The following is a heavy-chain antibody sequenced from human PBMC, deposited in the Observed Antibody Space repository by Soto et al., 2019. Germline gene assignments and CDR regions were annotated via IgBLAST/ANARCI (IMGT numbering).Heavy chain of an antibody. D-gene: IGHD6-6*01. CDR1: NETLTTYG. J-gene: IGHJ6*02. CDR3: ARDSSSSGYYSGMDV. Sequence: QVHLVQSGAEVKKPGASVKVSCKASNETLTTYGIGWVRQAPGQGLEWMGWVSGYSGHSSSAQEFQDRVIMTTDTSTNTAYMELRSLTSDDSAVYFCARDSSSSGYYSGMDVWGQGTTVTVSS. CDR2: VSGYSGHS. V-gene: IGHV1-18*01.